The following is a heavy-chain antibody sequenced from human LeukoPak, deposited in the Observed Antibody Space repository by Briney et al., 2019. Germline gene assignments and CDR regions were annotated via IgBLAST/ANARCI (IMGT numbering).Heavy chain of an antibody. V-gene: IGHV1-18*01. D-gene: IGHD6-6*01. CDR3: ARDKGYSSSLFGWFDP. Sequence: AAVKVSCKASGYTFTSYGISWVRQAPGQGLEWMGWISAYNGNTNYAQKLQGRVTMTTDTSTSTAYMDLRSLRSDDTAVYYCARDKGYSSSLFGWFDPWGQGTLVTVSS. J-gene: IGHJ5*02. CDR1: GYTFTSYG. CDR2: ISAYNGNT.